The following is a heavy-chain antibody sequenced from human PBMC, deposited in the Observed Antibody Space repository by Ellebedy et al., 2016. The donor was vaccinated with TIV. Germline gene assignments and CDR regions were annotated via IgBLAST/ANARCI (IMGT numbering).Heavy chain of an antibody. D-gene: IGHD6-19*01. CDR2: SDAGGNT. CDR3: AGLADY. V-gene: IGHV3-66*01. CDR1: GFTVSGTH. Sequence: GESLKISCSASGFTVSGTHMSWVRQAPGKGLEWVSVSDAGGNTYYADSVKDRFTFSRDNSKNTLYLQMNGLRVEDTAVYYCAGLADYWGQGTLVTVSS. J-gene: IGHJ4*02.